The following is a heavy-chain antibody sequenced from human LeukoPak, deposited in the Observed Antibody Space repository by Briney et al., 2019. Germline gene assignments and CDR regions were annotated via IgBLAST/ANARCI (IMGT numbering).Heavy chain of an antibody. CDR3: ARERRLDRNWFDP. CDR1: GYTFTGYY. CDR2: INPNSGGT. D-gene: IGHD5-12*01. V-gene: IGHV1-2*02. J-gene: IGHJ5*02. Sequence: ASVQVSCKASGYTFTGYYMHWVRQAPGQGLEWMGWINPNSGGTNYAQKFQGRVTMTRDTSISTAYMELSRLRSDDTAVYYCARERRLDRNWFDPWGPGTLVTVSS.